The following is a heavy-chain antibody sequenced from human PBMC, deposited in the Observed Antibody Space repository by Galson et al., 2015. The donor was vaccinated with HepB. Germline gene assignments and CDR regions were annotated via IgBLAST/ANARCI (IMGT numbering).Heavy chain of an antibody. D-gene: IGHD4-17*01. J-gene: IGHJ4*02. CDR3: ARGSTTVVTPFDY. Sequence: SLRLSCAASGFTFSSYAMHWVRQAPGKGLEWVAVISYDGSNKYYADSVKGRFTISRDNSKNTMYLQMSSLRPEDTAIYFCARGSTTVVTPFDYWGQGTLLTVSS. CDR1: GFTFSSYA. V-gene: IGHV3-30-3*01. CDR2: ISYDGSNK.